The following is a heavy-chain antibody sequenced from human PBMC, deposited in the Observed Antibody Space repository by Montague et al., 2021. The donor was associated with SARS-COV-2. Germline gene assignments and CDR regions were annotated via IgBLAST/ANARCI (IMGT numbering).Heavy chain of an antibody. CDR1: GFTLDDYA. CDR3: AKDMGPYGSGPYGMDV. CDR2: ISWNSGSI. Sequence: SLRLSCAASGFTLDDYAMHWGRQAPGKGLEWVSGISWNSGSIGYADSVKGRFTISRDNAKNSLYLQMNSLRAEDTAMYYCAKDMGPYGSGPYGMDVWGQGTTVTVSS. V-gene: IGHV3-9*01. D-gene: IGHD3-10*01. J-gene: IGHJ6*02.